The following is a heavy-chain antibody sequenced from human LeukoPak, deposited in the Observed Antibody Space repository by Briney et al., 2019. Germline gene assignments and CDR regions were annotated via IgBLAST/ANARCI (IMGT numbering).Heavy chain of an antibody. J-gene: IGHJ5*02. D-gene: IGHD3-10*01. CDR3: AREILGEFDP. Sequence: GASVKVSCKASGYTFTSYVINWVRQATGQGREWMGWMKPNSCNTGYAQKLQGRVTMTRNTSISTAYMELSSLRSEDTAVYYCAREILGEFDPWGQGTLVTVSS. V-gene: IGHV1-8*01. CDR2: MKPNSCNT. CDR1: GYTFTSYV.